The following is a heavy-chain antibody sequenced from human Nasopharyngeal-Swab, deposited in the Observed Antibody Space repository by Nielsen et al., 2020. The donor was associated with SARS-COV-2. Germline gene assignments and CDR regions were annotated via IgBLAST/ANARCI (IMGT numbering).Heavy chain of an antibody. CDR2: INPSGGST. Sequence: WVRQAPGQGLEWMGIINPSGGSTSYAQKFQGRVTMTRDTSTSTVYMKLSSLRSEDTAVYYCARDRDCSSTSCYRGIDIWGQGTMVTVSS. V-gene: IGHV1-46*01. CDR3: ARDRDCSSTSCYRGIDI. D-gene: IGHD2-2*01. J-gene: IGHJ3*02.